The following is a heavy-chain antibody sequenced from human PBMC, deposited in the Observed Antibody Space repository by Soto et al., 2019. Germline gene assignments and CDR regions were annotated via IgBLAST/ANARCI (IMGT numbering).Heavy chain of an antibody. D-gene: IGHD3-22*01. CDR1: GFTFSSYE. Sequence: EVQLVESGGGLVQPGGSLRLSCAASGFTFSSYEMNWVRQAPGKGLEWVSYISSSGSTIYYADSVKGRFTISRDNAKNSLYLQMNSLRAKDTAVYYCASSYDSSGYYKRYNWFDPWGQGTLVTVSS. CDR2: ISSSGSTI. V-gene: IGHV3-48*03. J-gene: IGHJ5*02. CDR3: ASSYDSSGYYKRYNWFDP.